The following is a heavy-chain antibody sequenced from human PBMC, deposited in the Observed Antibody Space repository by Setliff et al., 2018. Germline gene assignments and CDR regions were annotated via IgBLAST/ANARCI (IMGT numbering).Heavy chain of an antibody. Sequence: ASVKVSCKASGFTLTSYPIHWVRQAPGQRLEWMGWINPDNGNRKYSQRFQGRVTITRDTSASTVFLELSTLRSEDTAVYYRTRDFLGATASFDIWGQGTMVTVS. CDR3: TRDFLGATASFDI. CDR2: INPDNGNR. CDR1: GFTLTSYP. D-gene: IGHD3-3*01. J-gene: IGHJ3*02. V-gene: IGHV1-3*01.